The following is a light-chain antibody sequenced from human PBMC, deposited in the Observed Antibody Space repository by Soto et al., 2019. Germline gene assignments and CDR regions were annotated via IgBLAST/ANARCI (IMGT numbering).Light chain of an antibody. CDR1: QVISDY. J-gene: IGKJ2*01. CDR3: QQYNSS. CDR2: KAS. V-gene: IGKV1-5*03. Sequence: IRMTQSPSSLSASVGDRVTITCRASQVISDYLAWYQQKPGKAPKLLIYKASSLESGVPSRFSGSGSGTEFTLTISSLQPDDFATYYCQQYNSSFGQGTKVDIK.